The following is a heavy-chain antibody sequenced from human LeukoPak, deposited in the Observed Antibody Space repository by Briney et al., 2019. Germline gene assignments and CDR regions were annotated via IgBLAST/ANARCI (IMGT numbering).Heavy chain of an antibody. CDR1: EYTFTDYY. V-gene: IGHV1-2*06. Sequence: ASVTVSCKASEYTFTDYYIHWIRQAPGQGLEWMGRISPNTGGTDHAQEFRDKITMTRDTSISTAYIELSRLISDDTAVYYCARGGRSGYRYFDYWGQGTLVTVSS. CDR2: ISPNTGGT. D-gene: IGHD5-18*01. J-gene: IGHJ4*02. CDR3: ARGGRSGYRYFDY.